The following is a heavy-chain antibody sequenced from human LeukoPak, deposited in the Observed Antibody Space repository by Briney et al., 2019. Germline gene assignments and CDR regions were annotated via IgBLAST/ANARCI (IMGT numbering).Heavy chain of an antibody. CDR2: ISYGGSNK. J-gene: IGHJ4*02. V-gene: IGHV3-30-3*01. D-gene: IGHD2-15*01. Sequence: GRSLRLSCAASGFTFSSYAMHWVRQAPGKGLEWVAVISYGGSNKYYADSVKGRFTISRDNSKNTLYLQMNSLRAEDTAVYYCARDVAAPGGGYFDYWGQGTLVTVSS. CDR1: GFTFSSYA. CDR3: ARDVAAPGGGYFDY.